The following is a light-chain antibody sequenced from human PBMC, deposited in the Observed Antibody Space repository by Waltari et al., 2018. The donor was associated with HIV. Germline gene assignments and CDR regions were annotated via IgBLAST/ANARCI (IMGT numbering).Light chain of an antibody. CDR2: AAS. CDR3: QQSYSTPPYT. CDR1: QSISDY. Sequence: DIQMTQSPSSLSASVGDRVTITCRASQSISDYLNWYQQKAGRAPKVLIYAASRLESGVPSRFSGSGFWTDFTLTISSLQPEDVGTYYCQQSYSTPPYTFGQGTKLEI. V-gene: IGKV1-39*01. J-gene: IGKJ2*01.